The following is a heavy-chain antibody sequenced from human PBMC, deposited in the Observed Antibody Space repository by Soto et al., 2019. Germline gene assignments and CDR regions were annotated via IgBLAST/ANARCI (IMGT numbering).Heavy chain of an antibody. Sequence: PGGSLRLSCAASGFTFSSYSMNWVRQAPGKGLEWVSSISSSSSYIYYADSVKGRFTISGDNAKNSLYLQMNSLRAEDTAVYYCARASTRRDGYNWRYWGQGTLVTVSS. V-gene: IGHV3-21*01. D-gene: IGHD5-12*01. CDR3: ARASTRRDGYNWRY. J-gene: IGHJ4*02. CDR2: ISSSSSYI. CDR1: GFTFSSYS.